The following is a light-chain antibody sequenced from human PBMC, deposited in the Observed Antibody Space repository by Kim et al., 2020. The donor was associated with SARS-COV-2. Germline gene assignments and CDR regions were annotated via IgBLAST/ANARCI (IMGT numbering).Light chain of an antibody. J-gene: IGKJ2*01. CDR3: QLYGSSPLYT. V-gene: IGKV3-20*01. CDR2: GAS. CDR1: QSVSSIF. Sequence: EIVLTQSPGTLSLSPGERATLSCRASQSVSSIFLAWYQQKPGQAPRLLIYGASSRATGIPDRFSGSGSGTDFTLTISRLEPEDFAVHYCQLYGSSPLYTFGQGTKLEIK.